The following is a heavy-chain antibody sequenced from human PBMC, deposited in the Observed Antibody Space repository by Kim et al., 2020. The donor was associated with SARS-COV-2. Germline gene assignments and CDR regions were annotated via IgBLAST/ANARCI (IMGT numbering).Heavy chain of an antibody. CDR3: ASSPKQQLALYFDY. V-gene: IGHV4-31*03. J-gene: IGHJ4*02. CDR1: GGSISSGGYY. Sequence: SETLSLTCTVSGGSISSGGYYWSWIRQHPGKGLEWIGYIYYSGSTYYNPSLKSRVTISVDTSKNQFSLKLSSVTAADTAVYYCASSPKQQLALYFDYWGQGTLVTVSS. CDR2: IYYSGST. D-gene: IGHD6-13*01.